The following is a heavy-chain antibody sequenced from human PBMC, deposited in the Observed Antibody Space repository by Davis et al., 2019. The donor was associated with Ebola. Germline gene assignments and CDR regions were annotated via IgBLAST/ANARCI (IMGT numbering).Heavy chain of an antibody. V-gene: IGHV1-18*04. Sequence: ASVKVSCKASGYTFTGYYMHWVRQAPGQGLEWMGWISAYNGNTNYAQKLQGRVTMTTDTSTSTAYMELRSLRSDDTAVYYCARQGGWELPLNGYYYYGMDVWGQGTTVTVSS. CDR2: ISAYNGNT. J-gene: IGHJ6*02. CDR1: GYTFTGYY. D-gene: IGHD1-26*01. CDR3: ARQGGWELPLNGYYYYGMDV.